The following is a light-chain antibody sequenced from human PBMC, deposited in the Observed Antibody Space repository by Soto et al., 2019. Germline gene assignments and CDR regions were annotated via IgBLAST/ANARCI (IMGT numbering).Light chain of an antibody. CDR2: AAS. Sequence: DIQMTQSPSSLSASVGDRVTITCRASQSISSYLNWYQQKPGKAPKLLIYAASSLQSGVPSRFSGSGSGTDFTLTISSLQPEDFATYYFQQSYSTPPENTFGQGTKLELK. J-gene: IGKJ2*01. V-gene: IGKV1-39*01. CDR3: QQSYSTPPENT. CDR1: QSISSY.